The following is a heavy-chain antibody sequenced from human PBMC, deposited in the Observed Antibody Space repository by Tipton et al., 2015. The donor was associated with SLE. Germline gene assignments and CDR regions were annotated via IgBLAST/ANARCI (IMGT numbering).Heavy chain of an antibody. CDR1: GITFRSYW. CDR2: INEDGSEE. Sequence: SLRLSCSASGITFRSYWMSWVRQAPGKGLVWVASINEDGSEEYYLDSVRGRFTISRDNAKNSLCLQMNSLRAEDTAVYYCARDRGVAGIICDYWGQGTLVTVSS. J-gene: IGHJ4*02. D-gene: IGHD6-19*01. V-gene: IGHV3-7*01. CDR3: ARDRGVAGIICDY.